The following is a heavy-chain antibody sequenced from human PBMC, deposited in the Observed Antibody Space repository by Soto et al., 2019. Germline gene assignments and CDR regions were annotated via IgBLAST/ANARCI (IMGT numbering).Heavy chain of an antibody. J-gene: IGHJ6*02. CDR1: GFTFSSYG. CDR2: ISYDGSNK. D-gene: IGHD6-6*01. Sequence: PGGSLRLSCAASGFTFSSYGMHWVRQAPGKGLEWVAVISYDGSNKYYADSVKGRFTISRDNSKNTLYLQMNSLRAEDTAVYYCAKELYSSSSLVRYYYYGMDVWGQGTTVTVSS. V-gene: IGHV3-30*18. CDR3: AKELYSSSSLVRYYYYGMDV.